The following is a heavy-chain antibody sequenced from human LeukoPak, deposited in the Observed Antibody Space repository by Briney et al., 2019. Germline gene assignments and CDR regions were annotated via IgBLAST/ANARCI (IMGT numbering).Heavy chain of an antibody. D-gene: IGHD3-16*01. V-gene: IGHV3-30*18. Sequence: GGSLRLSCAASGFTFSSYGMHWVRQAPGKGLDGVAVIAYDGSNKYYADSVKGRFTISRDNSKNTLYLQMNSLRAEDTAVYYCAKELRLGEDYWGQGTLVTVSS. CDR1: GFTFSSYG. J-gene: IGHJ4*02. CDR3: AKELRLGEDY. CDR2: IAYDGSNK.